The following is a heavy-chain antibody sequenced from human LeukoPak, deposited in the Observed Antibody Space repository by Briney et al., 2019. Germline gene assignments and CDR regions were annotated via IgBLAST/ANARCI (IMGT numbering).Heavy chain of an antibody. V-gene: IGHV4-38-2*02. CDR1: GYSISSGYY. D-gene: IGHD3-22*01. CDR3: ARRGSSGYYFDY. CDR2: LYHSGST. Sequence: PSETLSLTCTVSGYSISSGYYWGWIRQPPGKGLEWIGSLYHSGSTYYNPSLKSRVTISVDTSKNQFSLKLSSVTAADTAVYYCARRGSSGYYFDYWGQGTLVTVSS. J-gene: IGHJ4*02.